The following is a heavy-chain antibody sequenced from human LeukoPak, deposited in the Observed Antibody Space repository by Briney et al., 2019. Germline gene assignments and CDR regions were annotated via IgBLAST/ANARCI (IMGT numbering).Heavy chain of an antibody. D-gene: IGHD5-18*01. J-gene: IGHJ4*02. V-gene: IGHV3-30*18. CDR2: ISYDGSKK. CDR3: AKEKYRGYSYGSGDY. Sequence: PGRSLRLSRAASGFTFSSYGMHWVRQAPGKGLEWVAVISYDGSKKYYGDSVKGRFTMSRDNSKNTLYLQMNSLRAEDTAVYYCAKEKYRGYSYGSGDYWGQGTLVTVSS. CDR1: GFTFSSYG.